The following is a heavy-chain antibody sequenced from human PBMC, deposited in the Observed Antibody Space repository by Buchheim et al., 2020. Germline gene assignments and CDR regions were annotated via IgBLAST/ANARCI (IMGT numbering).Heavy chain of an antibody. V-gene: IGHV4-59*01. Sequence: QVQLQESGPGLVKPSETLSLTCTVSGGSISSYYWSWIRQPPGKGLEWMGYSYYSGSTNYNPSLKSRVTISVDTSKNQCSPKLSSVTAADTAVYYCASIVGATQYFDYWGQGTL. CDR1: GGSISSYY. CDR3: ASIVGATQYFDY. D-gene: IGHD1-26*01. CDR2: SYYSGST. J-gene: IGHJ4*02.